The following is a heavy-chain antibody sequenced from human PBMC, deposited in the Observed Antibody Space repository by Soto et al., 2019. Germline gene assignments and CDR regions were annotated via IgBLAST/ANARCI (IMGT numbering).Heavy chain of an antibody. Sequence: PGESLKISCKGSGYSFTSYWIGWVRQMPGKGLEWMGIIYPGDSDTRYSPSFQGQVTISADKSISTAYLQGSSLKASDTAMYYCASPAFTAFVVVTEFETWGKGTMVT. V-gene: IGHV5-51*01. CDR3: ASPAFTAFVVVTEFET. CDR2: IYPGDSDT. CDR1: GYSFTSYW. J-gene: IGHJ3*02. D-gene: IGHD3-3*01.